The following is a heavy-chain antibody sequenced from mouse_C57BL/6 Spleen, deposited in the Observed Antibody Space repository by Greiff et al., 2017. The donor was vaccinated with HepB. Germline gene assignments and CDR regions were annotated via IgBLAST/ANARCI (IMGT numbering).Heavy chain of an antibody. CDR3: ARNYYGSWYAMDY. V-gene: IGHV5-16*01. CDR2: INYDGSST. Sequence: EVKLVESEGGLVQPGSSMKLSCTASGFTFSDYYMAWVRQVPEKGLEWVANINYDGSSTYYLDSLKSRFIISRDNAKNILYLQMSSLKSEDTATYYCARNYYGSWYAMDYWGQGTSVTVSS. J-gene: IGHJ4*01. CDR1: GFTFSDYY. D-gene: IGHD1-1*01.